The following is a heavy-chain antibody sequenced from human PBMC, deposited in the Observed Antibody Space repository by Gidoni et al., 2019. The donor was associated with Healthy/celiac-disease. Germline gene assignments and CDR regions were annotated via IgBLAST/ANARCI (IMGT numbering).Heavy chain of an antibody. CDR3: ERDRYNYDSSGFDY. CDR1: VFTFSSYS. Sequence: EVQLVESGGGLVKPGGSLRLSCAASVFTFSSYSMNWGRQAPGKGLKWVSSISSRSSYIYYADSMKGRFTISRDNAKKSLYLQMNSLRAEDTAVYYCERDRYNYDSSGFDYWGQGTLVTVSS. V-gene: IGHV3-21*01. CDR2: ISSRSSYI. D-gene: IGHD3-22*01. J-gene: IGHJ4*02.